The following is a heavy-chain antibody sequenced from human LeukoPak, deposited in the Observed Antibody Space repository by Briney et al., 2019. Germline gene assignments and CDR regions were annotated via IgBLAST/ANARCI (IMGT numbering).Heavy chain of an antibody. J-gene: IGHJ4*02. Sequence: GASMKVSCKASGYTFTSYDINWVRQATGQGLEWMGWMNPNSGNTGYAQKFQGRVTMTRNTSISTAYMELSSLRSEDTAVYYCARDSSSGWYEFDYWGQGTLVTVSS. D-gene: IGHD6-19*01. CDR1: GYTFTSYD. V-gene: IGHV1-8*01. CDR3: ARDSSSGWYEFDY. CDR2: MNPNSGNT.